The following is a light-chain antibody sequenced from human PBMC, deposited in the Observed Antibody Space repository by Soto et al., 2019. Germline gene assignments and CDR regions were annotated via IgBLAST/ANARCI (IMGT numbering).Light chain of an antibody. CDR1: SSDVGGYNY. J-gene: IGLJ2*01. CDR2: EVS. V-gene: IGLV2-8*01. Sequence: QSVLTQPPSASGSPGQSVTISCTGTSSDVGGYNYVSWYQQHPGKAPKLMIYEVSKRPSGVPDRFSGSKSGNTASLTVSALQAEDEADYYCSSYAGSILFGGGTKLTVL. CDR3: SSYAGSIL.